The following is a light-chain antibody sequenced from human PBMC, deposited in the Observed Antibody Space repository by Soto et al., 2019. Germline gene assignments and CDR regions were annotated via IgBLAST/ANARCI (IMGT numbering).Light chain of an antibody. Sequence: DIQMTQSPSSLSASVGDRVTITCRASQSISSYLNWYQQKPGKAPKLLIYAASSLQSGVPSRFSGSGSGTDFTLTISSLQPEDFETYYCQQSYSTPLGFGQGTRPEIK. V-gene: IGKV1-39*01. CDR1: QSISSY. CDR3: QQSYSTPLG. CDR2: AAS. J-gene: IGKJ5*01.